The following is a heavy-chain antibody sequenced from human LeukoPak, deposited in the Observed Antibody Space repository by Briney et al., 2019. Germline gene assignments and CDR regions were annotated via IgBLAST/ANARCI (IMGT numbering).Heavy chain of an antibody. CDR1: GFTFSSYG. Sequence: PGGSLRLSCAASGFTFSSYGMHWVRQAPGKGLEWVAVISYDGSNKYYADSAKGRFTISRDNSKNTLYLQMNSLRAEDTAVYYCAKEYADSSGYYYGFDYWGQGTLVTVSS. CDR3: AKEYADSSGYYYGFDY. J-gene: IGHJ4*02. D-gene: IGHD3-22*01. CDR2: ISYDGSNK. V-gene: IGHV3-30*18.